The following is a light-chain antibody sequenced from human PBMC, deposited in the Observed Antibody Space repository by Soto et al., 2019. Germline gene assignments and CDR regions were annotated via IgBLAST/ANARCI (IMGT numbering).Light chain of an antibody. J-gene: IGKJ1*01. CDR2: GAS. CDR3: QQYNNWPPT. V-gene: IGKV1-27*01. CDR1: QGISND. Sequence: DIQMTQSPSSLSASVGDRVTITCRASQGISNDLAWYQQKPGKLPNLLIYGASTMQSGVPSRFSGSGSGTDFTLTISSLQSEDFAVYYCQQYNNWPPTFGQGTKVDIK.